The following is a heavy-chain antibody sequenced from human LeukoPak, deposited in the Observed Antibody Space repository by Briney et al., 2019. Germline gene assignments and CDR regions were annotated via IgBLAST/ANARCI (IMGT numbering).Heavy chain of an antibody. CDR3: AREDSSGWYALDNWFDP. CDR1: GYSISSGYY. V-gene: IGHV4-38-2*02. CDR2: IYYSGST. Sequence: SETLSLTCTVSGYSISSGYYWGWIRPPPGKGLEWIGSIYYSGSTYYNPSLKSRVTISVDTSKNQFSLKLSSVTAADTAVYYSAREDSSGWYALDNWFDPWGQGTLVTVSS. J-gene: IGHJ5*02. D-gene: IGHD6-19*01.